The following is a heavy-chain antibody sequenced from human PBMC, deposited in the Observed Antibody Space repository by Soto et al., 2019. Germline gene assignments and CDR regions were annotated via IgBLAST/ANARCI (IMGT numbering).Heavy chain of an antibody. D-gene: IGHD3-22*01. Sequence: EVQLVESGGGLVQPGGSLRLSCAASGFTFNIYWMSWVRQAPGKGLEWVANIKQDGSEKYYVDSVKGRFTISRDNAENSLYLQMNSLRAEDTAVYFCARDDDSSGHYYNRYDYWGQGTLFTVSS. CDR3: ARDDDSSGHYYNRYDY. CDR2: IKQDGSEK. J-gene: IGHJ4*02. V-gene: IGHV3-7*04. CDR1: GFTFNIYW.